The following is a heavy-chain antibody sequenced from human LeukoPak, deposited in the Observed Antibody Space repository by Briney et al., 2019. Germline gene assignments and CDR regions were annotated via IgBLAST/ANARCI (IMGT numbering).Heavy chain of an antibody. V-gene: IGHV3-48*01. CDR2: ISSSSSTI. J-gene: IGHJ4*02. D-gene: IGHD3-3*01. Sequence: GGSLRLSCAASGFTFSSYSMNWVRQAPGKGLEWVSYISSSSSTIYYADSVKGRFTISRDNAENSLYLQMNSLRAEDTAVYYCARDRTIFGVVPTDYWGQGTLVTVSS. CDR3: ARDRTIFGVVPTDY. CDR1: GFTFSSYS.